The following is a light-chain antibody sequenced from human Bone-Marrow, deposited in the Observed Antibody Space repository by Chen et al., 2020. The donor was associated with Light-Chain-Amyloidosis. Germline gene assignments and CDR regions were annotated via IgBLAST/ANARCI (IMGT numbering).Light chain of an antibody. Sequence: EIVLTQSPGTLSLSPGEGANLSCRAMQTISSNSLTWYQEKFGQAPRLRVYGSSSRATGIPNRFTGNRSGTDFTLTSNRLSPEDFAMYYCQQYSTSPLTVGGGTKVEIK. CDR2: GSS. V-gene: IGKV3-20*01. CDR1: QTISSNS. CDR3: QQYSTSPLT. J-gene: IGKJ4*01.